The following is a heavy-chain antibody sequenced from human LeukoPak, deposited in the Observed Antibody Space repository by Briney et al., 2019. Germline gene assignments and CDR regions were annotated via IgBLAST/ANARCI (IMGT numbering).Heavy chain of an antibody. CDR2: ISYDGSNK. J-gene: IGHJ4*02. V-gene: IGHV3-30*04. CDR3: ARWPRADY. Sequence: GGSLRLSCAASGFTFSSYAMHWVRQAPGKGLEWVAVISYDGSNKYYADSVKGRFTISRDNSKNTLYLQMNSLRAEDTAVYYCARWPRADYWGQGTLVTVSS. CDR1: GFTFSSYA.